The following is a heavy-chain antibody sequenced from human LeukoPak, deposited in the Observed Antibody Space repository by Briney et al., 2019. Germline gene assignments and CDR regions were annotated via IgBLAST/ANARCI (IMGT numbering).Heavy chain of an antibody. CDR3: ARDFSAAGTYAFDI. J-gene: IGHJ3*02. Sequence: PSETLSLTCTVSGGSISSYYWSWIRQPPGKGLEWIGYIYYSGSTNYNPSLKSRVTISVDTSKNQFSLKLSFVTAADTAVYYCARDFSAAGTYAFDIWGQGTMVTVSS. D-gene: IGHD6-13*01. V-gene: IGHV4-59*01. CDR1: GGSISSYY. CDR2: IYYSGST.